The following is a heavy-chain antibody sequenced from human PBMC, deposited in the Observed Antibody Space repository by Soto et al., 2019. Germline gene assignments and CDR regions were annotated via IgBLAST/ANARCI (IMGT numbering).Heavy chain of an antibody. Sequence: QVQLQESGPGLVKPSETLSLTCTVSGGSVSSGNHYWSWIRQPPGKELEFIAYVFYSGSDNYNPSLKSRVTTSIDTSKNQFCLNLRSVTAADTAVYYCARGRGYGYGIDYWGQGAPGHRLL. CDR3: ARGRGYGYGIDY. V-gene: IGHV4-61*01. CDR1: GGSVSSGNHY. CDR2: VFYSGSD. D-gene: IGHD5-18*01. J-gene: IGHJ4*02.